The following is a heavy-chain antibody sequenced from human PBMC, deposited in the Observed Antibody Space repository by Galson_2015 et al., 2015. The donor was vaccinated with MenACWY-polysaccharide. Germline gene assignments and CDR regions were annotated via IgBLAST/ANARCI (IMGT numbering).Heavy chain of an antibody. CDR1: GFNFNNYA. J-gene: IGHJ6*02. V-gene: IGHV3-23*01. CDR3: ARTYCSRTSCYGMDV. Sequence: SLRLSCAASGFNFNNYAMTWVRQAPGKGLEWVSGISASGSTTFYADSVKGRLTISRDNSKNTMCLQMNSLSAEDTAAYYCARTYCSRTSCYGMDVWGQGTTVTVSS. CDR2: ISASGSTT. D-gene: IGHD2-2*01.